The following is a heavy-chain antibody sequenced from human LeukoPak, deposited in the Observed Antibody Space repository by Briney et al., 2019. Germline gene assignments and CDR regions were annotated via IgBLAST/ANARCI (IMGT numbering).Heavy chain of an antibody. V-gene: IGHV3-23*01. CDR1: GFTFSNYA. D-gene: IGHD6-19*01. Sequence: GGSLRLSCAASGFTFSNYAMSWVRQAPGKGLEWVSDISGSGTTTNYADSVKGRFTISRDNSRNTLYLRMNSLRAEDTAVYYCAKERVSSGWNPPWFDPWGQGTLVTVSS. CDR3: AKERVSSGWNPPWFDP. J-gene: IGHJ5*02. CDR2: ISGSGTTT.